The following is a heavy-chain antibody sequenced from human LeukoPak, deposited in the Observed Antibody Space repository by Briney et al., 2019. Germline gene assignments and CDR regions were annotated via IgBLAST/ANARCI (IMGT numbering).Heavy chain of an antibody. V-gene: IGHV3-23*01. J-gene: IGHJ5*02. CDR1: EFTFSNYA. Sequence: HGGSLRLSCAASEFTFSNYAMNWVRQAPGKGLEWVSGISGGGGSTYYADSVKGRFTISRDNSKNTLYLQMDSLRAEDTALYYCAKGSGINHYHWIDPWGQGTLVTVSS. D-gene: IGHD1-14*01. CDR3: AKGSGINHYHWIDP. CDR2: ISGGGGST.